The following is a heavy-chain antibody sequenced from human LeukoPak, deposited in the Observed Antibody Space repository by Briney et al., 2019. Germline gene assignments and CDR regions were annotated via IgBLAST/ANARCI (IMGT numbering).Heavy chain of an antibody. CDR3: ARDAVDTANAV. D-gene: IGHD5-18*01. CDR2: INSDGSIT. CDR1: GFSFSGHW. V-gene: IGHV3-74*01. J-gene: IGHJ6*02. Sequence: PGGSLRLSCTASGFSFSGHWMHWARQLPGKGLVWVSHINSDGSITSYADSVEGRFTISRDNAKNTLYLQMNSLRAEDTAVYYCARDAVDTANAVWGQGTTVTVSS.